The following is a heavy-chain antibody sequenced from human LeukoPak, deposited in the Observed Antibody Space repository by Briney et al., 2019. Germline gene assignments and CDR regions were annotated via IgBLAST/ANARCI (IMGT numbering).Heavy chain of an antibody. J-gene: IGHJ6*03. CDR1: GFTFSSYA. CDR2: ISYDGSNK. Sequence: GGSLRLSCAASGFTFSSYATHWVRQAPGKGLEWVGVISYDGSNKYYADSVKGRFTISRDNSKNTLYLQMNSLRAKDTAVYYCARDYYDSSGYPPGLYYYYYMDVWGKGTTVTVSS. D-gene: IGHD3-22*01. CDR3: ARDYYDSSGYPPGLYYYYYMDV. V-gene: IGHV3-30*04.